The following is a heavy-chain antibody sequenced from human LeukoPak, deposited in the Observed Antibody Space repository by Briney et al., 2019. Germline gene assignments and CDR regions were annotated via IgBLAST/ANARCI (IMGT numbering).Heavy chain of an antibody. J-gene: IGHJ3*02. CDR2: ISSSGST. Sequence: SETLSLTRTVSGDFISCGLYYWRWIPRPAAKVLEWIGRISSSGSTNYNPSLKSRVTISVDTSKNQFSLKLSSVTAADTAVYFCARGPYSYDSSGAFDIWGQGTMVTVSS. D-gene: IGHD3-22*01. V-gene: IGHV4-61*02. CDR3: ARGPYSYDSSGAFDI. CDR1: GDFISCGLYY.